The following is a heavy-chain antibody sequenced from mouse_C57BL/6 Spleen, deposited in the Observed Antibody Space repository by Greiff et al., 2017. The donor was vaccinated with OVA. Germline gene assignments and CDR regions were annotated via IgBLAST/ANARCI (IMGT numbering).Heavy chain of an antibody. Sequence: QVQLKESGAELARPGASVKLSCKASGYTFTSSGISWVKQRTGQGLEWIGEIYPRSGNTYYNEKFKGKATLTADKSSSTAYMELRSLTSEDSAVYFCARSRNPIDYWGQGTTLTVSS. CDR3: ARSRNPIDY. J-gene: IGHJ2*01. V-gene: IGHV1-81*01. CDR1: GYTFTSSG. CDR2: IYPRSGNT.